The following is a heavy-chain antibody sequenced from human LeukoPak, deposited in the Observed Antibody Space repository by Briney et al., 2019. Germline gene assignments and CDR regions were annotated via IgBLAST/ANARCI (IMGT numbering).Heavy chain of an antibody. V-gene: IGHV1-69*01. CDR1: GGTFSSYA. CDR3: AMGRITIFGVPRGGAFDI. Sequence: GASVKVSCKASGGTFSSYAISWVRQAPGQGLEWMGGIIPIFGTANYAQKFRGRVTITADESTSTAYMELSSLRSEDTAVYYCAMGRITIFGVPRGGAFDIWGQGTMVTVSS. J-gene: IGHJ3*02. CDR2: IIPIFGTA. D-gene: IGHD3-3*01.